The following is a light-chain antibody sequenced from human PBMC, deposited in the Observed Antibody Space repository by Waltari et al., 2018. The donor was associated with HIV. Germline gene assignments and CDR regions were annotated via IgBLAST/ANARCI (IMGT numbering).Light chain of an antibody. J-gene: IGLJ2*01. CDR1: ALSMQY. Sequence: SYELTQPPSLSVSPGQTARITCSGDALSMQYGYWYQQKPGQAPVLVIYKDSERSSGIPERFSCSSTGATVTLTISGAQAEDEAAYFCQSTDPNGSYIIFGGGTKLTVL. CDR2: KDS. CDR3: QSTDPNGSYII. V-gene: IGLV3-25*03.